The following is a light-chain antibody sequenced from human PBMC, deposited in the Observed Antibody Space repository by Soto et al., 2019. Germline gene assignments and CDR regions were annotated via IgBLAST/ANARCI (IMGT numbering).Light chain of an antibody. V-gene: IGLV2-14*01. CDR1: SSDIGGYDY. J-gene: IGLJ3*02. Sequence: QSVLTQPASVSGSPGQSITISCTGTSSDIGGYDYVSWYQQHPGTAPKLMIYEVSNRPSGVSNRFSGSKSGNTASLTISGLQAEDEAIYYCNSYASSRTPVFGGGTKLTVL. CDR3: NSYASSRTPV. CDR2: EVS.